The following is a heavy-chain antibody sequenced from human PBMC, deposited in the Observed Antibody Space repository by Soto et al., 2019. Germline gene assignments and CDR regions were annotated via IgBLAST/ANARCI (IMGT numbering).Heavy chain of an antibody. CDR1: GFTFNKYS. V-gene: IGHV3-21*02. D-gene: IGHD3-22*01. J-gene: IGHJ4*02. Sequence: EVRLVESGGGLVQPGGSLRLSCAASGFTFNKYSMNWVRQAPGKGLEWVSSITSKTGDQYYADSVKGRFIISRDNTNNTLSLQGTSLRDEDTAVYYCARDLMPNDRGLGDLAYWGQGTLVTVSS. CDR3: ARDLMPNDRGLGDLAY. CDR2: ITSKTGDQ.